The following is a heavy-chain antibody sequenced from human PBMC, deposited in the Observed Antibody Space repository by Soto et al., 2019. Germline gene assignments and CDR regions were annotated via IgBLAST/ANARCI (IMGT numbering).Heavy chain of an antibody. CDR3: ARGGRGYCSGGSFYAEYFQH. V-gene: IGHV1-2*04. J-gene: IGHJ1*01. D-gene: IGHD2-15*01. CDR1: GYTFTGYY. Sequence: ASVKVSCKASGYTFTGYYMHWVRQAPGQGLEWMGWINPNSGGTNYAQKFQGWVTMTRDTSISTAYMELSRLRSDDTAVYYCARGGRGYCSGGSFYAEYFQHWGQGTLVTVSS. CDR2: INPNSGGT.